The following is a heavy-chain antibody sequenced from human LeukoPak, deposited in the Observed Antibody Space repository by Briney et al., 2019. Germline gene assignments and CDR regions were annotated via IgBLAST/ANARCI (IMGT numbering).Heavy chain of an antibody. Sequence: GGSLRLSCAASGFTLSYYWMTWVRRAPGKGLEWVANIMQDGSEKYYVDSVKGRFTISRDNAKNSLYLQMNSLRAEDTAVYYCARAGAYHFDNWGQGTLVTVSS. J-gene: IGHJ4*02. CDR1: GFTLSYYW. CDR3: ARAGAYHFDN. CDR2: IMQDGSEK. V-gene: IGHV3-7*02. D-gene: IGHD3-16*01.